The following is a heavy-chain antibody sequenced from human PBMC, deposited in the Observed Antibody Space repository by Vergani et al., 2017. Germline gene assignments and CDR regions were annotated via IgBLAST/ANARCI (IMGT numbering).Heavy chain of an antibody. J-gene: IGHJ6*02. CDR1: GGSFSGYY. Sequence: QVQLQQWGAGLLKPSETLSLTCAVYGGSFSGYYWSWIRQPPGNGLEWVGEINHSGSTNYNPSLKSRVTISVDTSKNQFSLKLSSVTAADTAVYYCARTMVRGVMNYYGMDVWGQGTTVTVSS. V-gene: IGHV4-34*01. D-gene: IGHD3-10*01. CDR3: ARTMVRGVMNYYGMDV. CDR2: INHSGST.